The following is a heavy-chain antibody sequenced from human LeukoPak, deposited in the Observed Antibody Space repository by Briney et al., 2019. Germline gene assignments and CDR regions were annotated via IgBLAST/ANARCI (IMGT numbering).Heavy chain of an antibody. CDR1: GGTFSSYA. Sequence: GASVKVSCKASGGTFSSYAISWVRQAPGQGIEWMGRIIPILGIANYAQKFQGRVTITADKSTSTAYMELSSLRSEDTAVYYCARSSVVAANWFDPWGQGTLVTVSS. CDR2: IIPILGIA. CDR3: ARSSVVAANWFDP. D-gene: IGHD2-15*01. J-gene: IGHJ5*02. V-gene: IGHV1-69*04.